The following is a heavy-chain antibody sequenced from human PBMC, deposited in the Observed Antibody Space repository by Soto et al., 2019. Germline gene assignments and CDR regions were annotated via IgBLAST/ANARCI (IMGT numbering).Heavy chain of an antibody. V-gene: IGHV3-30-3*01. CDR2: ISYDGSNK. CDR3: ARAGSFDY. J-gene: IGHJ4*02. Sequence: PGGSPRLSCAASGFTCSSYAMHWVRQAPGKGLEWVAVISYDGSNKYYADSVKGRFTISRDNSKNTLYLQMNSLRAEDTAVYYCARAGSFDYWGQGTLVTVSS. CDR1: GFTCSSYA.